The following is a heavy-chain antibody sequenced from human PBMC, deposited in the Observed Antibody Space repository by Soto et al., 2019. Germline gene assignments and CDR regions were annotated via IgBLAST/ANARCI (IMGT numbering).Heavy chain of an antibody. V-gene: IGHV3-9*01. CDR2: ISWQSGSI. D-gene: IGHD6-6*01. CDR1: GFIFDDYA. Sequence: EVQLVESGGGLAQPGRSLRLSCAASGFIFDDYAMHWVRQAPGKGLEWVSGISWQSGSIRYADSVKGRFTISRDNAKNSLYLQMNSLRVEDTALYYCGKDMFSSSSAATFDYWGQGILVTVSS. J-gene: IGHJ4*02. CDR3: GKDMFSSSSAATFDY.